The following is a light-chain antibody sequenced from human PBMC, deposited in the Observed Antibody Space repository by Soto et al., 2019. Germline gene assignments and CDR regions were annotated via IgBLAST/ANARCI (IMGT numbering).Light chain of an antibody. CDR2: EVN. Sequence: QSVLTQPPSASGSPGQSVAISCTGTSSDVGGYNYVSWYQQHPGKAPKLMIYEVNKRPSGVPDRCSGSKSGNTASLTVSGLQAEDEADYYCSSYAGSSTVFGTGTKVTV. J-gene: IGLJ1*01. V-gene: IGLV2-8*01. CDR3: SSYAGSSTV. CDR1: SSDVGGYNY.